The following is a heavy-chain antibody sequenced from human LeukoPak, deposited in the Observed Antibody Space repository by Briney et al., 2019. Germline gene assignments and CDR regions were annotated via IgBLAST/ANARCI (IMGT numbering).Heavy chain of an antibody. V-gene: IGHV1-8*01. CDR3: ASLRPSYCSSTSCFGDAFDI. D-gene: IGHD2-2*01. Sequence: ASVKVSCKASGYTFTSYDINWVRQATGQGLEWMGWMNPNSGNTGYAQKFQGRVTMTSNTSISTAYMELSSLRSEDTAVYYCASLRPSYCSSTSCFGDAFDIWGQGTMVTVSS. CDR2: MNPNSGNT. CDR1: GYTFTSYD. J-gene: IGHJ3*02.